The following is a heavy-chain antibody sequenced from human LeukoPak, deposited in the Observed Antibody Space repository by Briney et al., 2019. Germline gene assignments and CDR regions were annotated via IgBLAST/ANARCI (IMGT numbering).Heavy chain of an antibody. CDR2: ISGSGGST. Sequence: GGSLRLSCAASGFTFSSYAMSWVRQAPGKGLEWDSAISGSGGSTYYADSGKGRFTISRDNSKNTLYLQMNSLRAEDTAVYYCAKDPPYFGGNSNAFDIWGQGTMVTVSS. CDR1: GFTFSSYA. V-gene: IGHV3-23*01. D-gene: IGHD4-23*01. J-gene: IGHJ3*02. CDR3: AKDPPYFGGNSNAFDI.